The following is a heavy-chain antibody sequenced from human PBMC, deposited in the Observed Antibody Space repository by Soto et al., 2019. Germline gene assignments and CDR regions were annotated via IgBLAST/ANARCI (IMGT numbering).Heavy chain of an antibody. V-gene: IGHV1-69*12. J-gene: IGHJ2*01. CDR1: GGTFSNYP. Sequence: QVQLVQSGAEVKKPGSSVKVSSKGSGGTFSNYPVSWVRQAPGQGLEWMGGIIPIFGTVNYAQKFQGRLTITADESPSTAYMELSSLRSEDTAVYYCARGNHRWLQLWYFDLWGRGTLVTVSS. CDR2: IIPIFGTV. D-gene: IGHD5-12*01. CDR3: ARGNHRWLQLWYFDL.